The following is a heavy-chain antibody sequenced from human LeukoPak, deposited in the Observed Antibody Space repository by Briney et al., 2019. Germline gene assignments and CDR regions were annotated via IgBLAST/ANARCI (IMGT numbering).Heavy chain of an antibody. Sequence: ASVKVSCKASGYTFTGYYMHWVRQAPGQGLEWMGWINPNSGGTNYAQKFQGRVTMTRDTSISTAYMELSRLRSDDTAVYCCARAEGFVRSTSADYWGQGTLVTVSS. CDR1: GYTFTGYY. V-gene: IGHV1-2*02. CDR3: ARAEGFVRSTSADY. CDR2: INPNSGGT. J-gene: IGHJ4*02. D-gene: IGHD2-2*01.